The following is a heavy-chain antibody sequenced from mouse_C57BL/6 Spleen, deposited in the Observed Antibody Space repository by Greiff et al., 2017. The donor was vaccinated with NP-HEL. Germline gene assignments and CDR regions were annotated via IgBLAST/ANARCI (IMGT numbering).Heavy chain of an antibody. D-gene: IGHD2-1*01. CDR2: INPNNGGT. V-gene: IGHV1-22*01. CDR1: GYTFTDYN. J-gene: IGHJ3*01. CDR3: TRSGGNCPAWFAY. Sequence: VQLQQSGPELVKPGASVKMSCKASGYTFTDYNMHWVKQSHGKSLEWIGYINPNNGGTSYNQKFKGKATLTVNKSSSTAYMELRSLTSEDSAVNYCTRSGGNCPAWFAYWGQGTLVTVSA.